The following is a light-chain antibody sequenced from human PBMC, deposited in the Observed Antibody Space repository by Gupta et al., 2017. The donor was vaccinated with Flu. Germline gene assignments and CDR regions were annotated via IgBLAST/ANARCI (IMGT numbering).Light chain of an antibody. J-gene: IGLJ3*02. CDR2: NDN. CDR3: AAWDDSLNGLWV. V-gene: IGLV1-44*01. Sequence: SSNNGSNVVSWYQHLPGRAPNLLIYNDNRRPSGVPDRFSGSKSGTSASLAISGLQSEDEADYYCAAWDDSLNGLWVFGGGTQLTVL. CDR1: SSNNGSNV.